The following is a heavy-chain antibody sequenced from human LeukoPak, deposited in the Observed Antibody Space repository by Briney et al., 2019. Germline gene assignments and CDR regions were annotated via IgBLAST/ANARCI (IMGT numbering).Heavy chain of an antibody. CDR1: GFTFSSYS. CDR3: ARDSSLYNISWLADY. CDR2: IRSSSSYI. J-gene: IGHJ4*02. Sequence: GGSLRLSCAASGFTFSSYSMNWVRQAPGKGLEWVSSIRSSSSYIYYADSVKGRFTISRDNAKNSLYLQMNSLRAEDTAVYYCARDSSLYNISWLADYWGQGTLVTVSS. V-gene: IGHV3-21*01. D-gene: IGHD6-13*01.